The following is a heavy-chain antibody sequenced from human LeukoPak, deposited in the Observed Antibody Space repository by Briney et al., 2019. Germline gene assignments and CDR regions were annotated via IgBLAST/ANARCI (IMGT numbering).Heavy chain of an antibody. D-gene: IGHD1-26*01. CDR2: ISSSSSTI. Sequence: GGSLRLSCAASGFTFSSYSMNWVRQAPGKGLEWVSYISSSSSTIYYADSVKGRFTISRDNAKNSLYLQMNSLRAEDTAVYYCARSNQWELLQLDYWGQGTLVTVSS. J-gene: IGHJ4*02. CDR3: ARSNQWELLQLDY. V-gene: IGHV3-48*01. CDR1: GFTFSSYS.